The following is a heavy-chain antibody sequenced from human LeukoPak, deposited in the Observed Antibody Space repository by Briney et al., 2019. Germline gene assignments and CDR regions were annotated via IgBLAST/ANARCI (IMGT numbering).Heavy chain of an antibody. CDR3: ARDYLDTYDSSGYYYVPLGY. D-gene: IGHD3-22*01. J-gene: IGHJ4*02. V-gene: IGHV3-30-3*01. CDR1: GFTFSSYA. CDR2: ISYDGSNK. Sequence: GGSLRLSCAASGFTFSSYAMHWVRQAPGKGLEWVAVISYDGSNKYYAGSVKGRFTISRDNSKNTLYLQMNSLRAEDTAVYYCARDYLDTYDSSGYYYVPLGYWGQGTLVTVSS.